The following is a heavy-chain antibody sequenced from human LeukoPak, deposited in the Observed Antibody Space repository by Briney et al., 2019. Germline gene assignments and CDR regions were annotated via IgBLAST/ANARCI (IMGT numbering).Heavy chain of an antibody. V-gene: IGHV3-30*02. CDR2: IRHNGSSK. D-gene: IGHD6-13*01. J-gene: IGHJ4*02. CDR1: GFILSRYG. Sequence: GGSLRLSCAASGFILSRYGMHWLRQAPGKGLEWVAFIRHNGSSKYSADSVKGRFTISRDNSKNTLYLQMDSLRAEDTAVYYWAKELYSSSWWEDFDYWGQGTLVTVSS. CDR3: AKELYSSSWWEDFDY.